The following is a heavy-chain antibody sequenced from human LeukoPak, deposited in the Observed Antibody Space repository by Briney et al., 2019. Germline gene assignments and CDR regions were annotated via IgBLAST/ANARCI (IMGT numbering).Heavy chain of an antibody. CDR3: ARADVNYGSYSGFLDN. CDR2: ISYSGTT. J-gene: IGHJ4*02. CDR1: GGSPRDYF. V-gene: IGHV4-34*01. Sequence: SETLSLTCGVSGGSPRDYFWNWIRQPPGKGLEWIGEISYSGTTNSKSSLKSRVTVSIDTSKNQFSLKLTPVTAADTAVYFCARADVNYGSYSGFLDNWGQGSLVTVSS. D-gene: IGHD5-12*01.